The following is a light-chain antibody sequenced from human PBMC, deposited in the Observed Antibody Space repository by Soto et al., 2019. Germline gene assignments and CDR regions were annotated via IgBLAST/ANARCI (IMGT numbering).Light chain of an antibody. CDR2: DVD. V-gene: IGLV2-11*01. J-gene: IGLJ1*01. CDR1: SSDVGGYDY. Sequence: QSALTQPRSVSGSPGQSVTISCTGTSSDVGGYDYVSWYQHHPGKAPKLMIYDVDNRPSGVPGRFSGSKSGNTAPLTISGLQAEDEAVYYCCSYAGSYPFVFGTGTKVT. CDR3: CSYAGSYPFV.